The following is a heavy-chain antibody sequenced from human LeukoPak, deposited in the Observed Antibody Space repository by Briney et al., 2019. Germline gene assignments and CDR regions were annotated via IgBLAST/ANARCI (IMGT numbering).Heavy chain of an antibody. Sequence: GGSLRLSCVASGFTISGHAMSWVRQAPAKGLEWVSITVAGYSETHYADSVRGRFTISRDDSSNTLSLEMNSLRADDTGTYYCVKDFCRGGTCPSPFFAPWGRGPVVP. CDR3: VKDFCRGGTCPSPFFAP. V-gene: IGHV3-23*01. CDR2: TVAGYSET. CDR1: GFTISGHA. J-gene: IGHJ5*02. D-gene: IGHD3-3*01.